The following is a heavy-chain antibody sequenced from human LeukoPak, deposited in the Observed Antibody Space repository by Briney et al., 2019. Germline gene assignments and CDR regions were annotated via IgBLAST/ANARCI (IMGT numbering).Heavy chain of an antibody. Sequence: ASVKVSCKPSGYTFTGYYIHWVRQAPGQGLEWMGWINPNSGAKNYAQKFQGRVAMTRDTSISTAYMELSGLTYDDAAVYHCARGITISGSGMFDYWGQGTLVTVSS. D-gene: IGHD3-9*01. CDR1: GYTFTGYY. CDR3: ARGITISGSGMFDY. J-gene: IGHJ4*02. V-gene: IGHV1-2*02. CDR2: INPNSGAK.